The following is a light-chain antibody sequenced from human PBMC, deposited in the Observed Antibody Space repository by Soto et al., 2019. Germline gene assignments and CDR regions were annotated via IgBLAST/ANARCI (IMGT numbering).Light chain of an antibody. CDR1: SSDVGFYNY. CDR2: DVS. CDR3: NSYTTSSTWV. V-gene: IGLV2-14*01. Sequence: ALTQPASVSGSPGQSITISCTGTSSDVGFYNYVSWFQQHPGKAPKLMIYDVSNRPSGVSARFSGSKSGNTASLTISGLQAEDEADYYCNSYTTSSTWVFGGGTKLTVL. J-gene: IGLJ3*02.